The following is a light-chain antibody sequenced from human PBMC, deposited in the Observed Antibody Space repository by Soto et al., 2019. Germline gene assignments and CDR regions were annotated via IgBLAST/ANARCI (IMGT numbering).Light chain of an antibody. V-gene: IGKV3-15*01. J-gene: IGKJ3*01. CDR1: QSVSRN. Sequence: EVVMTQSPATLSVSPGESATLSCRASQSVSRNLAWYQQKPGQAPRLLISGASTRATGTPARFSGSGSGTKFPLSISSLQSEDSAVYFCHHYHYWPPVTFGPGTRVEIK. CDR3: HHYHYWPPVT. CDR2: GAS.